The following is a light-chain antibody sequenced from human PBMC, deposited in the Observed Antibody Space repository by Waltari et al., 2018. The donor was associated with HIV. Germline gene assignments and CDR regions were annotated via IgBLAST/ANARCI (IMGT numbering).Light chain of an antibody. V-gene: IGLV1-51*01. Sequence: QSVLTQPPSVSAAPGQKITISCSGSSSNIGSYYVSWYQHLPGAAPKLLIHGNNQRPSGIHDRFSGSKSGTSATLDITGLQTGDEADYYCGTWDSSLSVWVFGGGTKLTVL. CDR2: GNN. CDR3: GTWDSSLSVWV. J-gene: IGLJ3*02. CDR1: SSNIGSYY.